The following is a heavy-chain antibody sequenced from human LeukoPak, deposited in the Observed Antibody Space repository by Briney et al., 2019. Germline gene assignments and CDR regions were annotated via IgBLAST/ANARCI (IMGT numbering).Heavy chain of an antibody. CDR3: ARILRFLEWLLSDNPD. CDR1: GFTFSSYS. J-gene: IGHJ4*02. D-gene: IGHD3-3*01. V-gene: IGHV3-21*01. Sequence: GGSLRLSCAASGFTFSSYSMHWVRQAPGKGLEWVSSISATSRYIYYTDSLKGRFTISRDNAKNSLYLQMNILRAEDTALYYCARILRFLEWLLSDNPDWGQGTLVTVSS. CDR2: ISATSRYI.